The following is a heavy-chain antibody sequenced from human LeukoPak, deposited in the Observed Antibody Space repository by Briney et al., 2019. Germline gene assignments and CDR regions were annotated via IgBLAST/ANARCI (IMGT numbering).Heavy chain of an antibody. J-gene: IGHJ3*02. CDR2: IYHSGST. CDR1: GGSISSGGYY. CDR3: ARDGVRAFDI. V-gene: IGHV4-30-2*01. Sequence: EPSQTLSLTCTVSGGSISSGGYYWSWIRQPPGKGLEWIGYIYHSGSTYYNPSLKSRVTISVDRSKNQFSLKLSSVTAADTAVYYCARDGVRAFDIWGQGTMVTVSS. D-gene: IGHD3-10*01.